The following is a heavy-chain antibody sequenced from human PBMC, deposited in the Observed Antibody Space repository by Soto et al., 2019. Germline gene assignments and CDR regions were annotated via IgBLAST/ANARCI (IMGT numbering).Heavy chain of an antibody. CDR2: IYYSGST. J-gene: IGHJ4*02. V-gene: IGHV4-59*08. Sequence: SDTLSLTFTVSGGSISSYYWSWIRQPPGKGLEWIGYIYYSGSTNYNPSLKSRVTISVDTSKNQFSLKLSSVTAADTAVYYCARRYGGTLGYWGQGTLVTVSS. CDR3: ARRYGGTLGY. CDR1: GGSISSYY. D-gene: IGHD4-17*01.